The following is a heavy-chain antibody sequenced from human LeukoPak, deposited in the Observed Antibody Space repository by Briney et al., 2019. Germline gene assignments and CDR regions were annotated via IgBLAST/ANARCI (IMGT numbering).Heavy chain of an antibody. Sequence: PSQTLSLTCTVSVGSISSGGYYWRWIRQHPGKDLEWMGYIYYSGSTYYNPSLKSRVTISVDTSKNQFSLKLSSVTAADTAVYYCAGVQQRWLQTHAFDIWGQGTMVTVSS. J-gene: IGHJ3*02. CDR1: VGSISSGGYY. D-gene: IGHD5-24*01. CDR2: IYYSGST. CDR3: AGVQQRWLQTHAFDI. V-gene: IGHV4-31*03.